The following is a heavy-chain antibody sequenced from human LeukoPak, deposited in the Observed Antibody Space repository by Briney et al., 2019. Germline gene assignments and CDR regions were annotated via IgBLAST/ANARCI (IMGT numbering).Heavy chain of an antibody. V-gene: IGHV3-7*01. CDR2: IRQDGGER. Sequence: TGGSLRLSCAVSGFIFSDYWMNWVRQAPGKGLEWVASIRQDGGERYYVDSVKGRFTISRDNTKNSVYLQMSTLRGDDTAVYYCARDGTAPGLYFDLWGQGTVVTVSS. CDR1: GFIFSDYW. D-gene: IGHD1/OR15-1a*01. CDR3: ARDGTAPGLYFDL. J-gene: IGHJ4*01.